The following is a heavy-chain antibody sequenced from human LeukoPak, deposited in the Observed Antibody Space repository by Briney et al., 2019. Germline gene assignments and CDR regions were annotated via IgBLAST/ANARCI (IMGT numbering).Heavy chain of an antibody. V-gene: IGHV1-2*06. CDR2: IDPNTGGT. J-gene: IGHJ4*02. Sequence: ASVKVSCKTSGYTFTNYYIHWVRQAPGQGLEWMGRIDPNTGGTKSAKNFQGRVTMTRDTSISTAYMALSGLRSDDTAVYYCTSLYDIVGTTVDYWGQGTLVTVSS. CDR3: TSLYDIVGTTVDY. CDR1: GYTFTNYY. D-gene: IGHD1-26*01.